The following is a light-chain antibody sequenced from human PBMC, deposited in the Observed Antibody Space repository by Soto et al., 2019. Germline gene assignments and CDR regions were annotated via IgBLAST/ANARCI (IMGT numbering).Light chain of an antibody. CDR2: LNSDGSH. J-gene: IGLJ2*01. CDR1: SWHSNYA. Sequence: QPVLTQSPSASASLGASVRLTCTLSSWHSNYAIAWHQQQPEKGPRYLMNLNSDGSHSKGDGIPDRFSGSSSGAERFLTISGLQSEDEGDYYCQTWGTGIVVFGGGTKLTVL. V-gene: IGLV4-69*01. CDR3: QTWGTGIVV.